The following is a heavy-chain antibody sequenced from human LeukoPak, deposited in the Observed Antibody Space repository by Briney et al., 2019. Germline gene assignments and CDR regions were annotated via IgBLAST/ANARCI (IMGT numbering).Heavy chain of an antibody. V-gene: IGHV4-59*01. CDR2: IYYSGST. CDR1: GGSFSGYY. Sequence: SETLSLTCAVYGGSFSGYYWSWIRQPPGKGLEWIGYIYYSGSTNYNPSLKSRVTISVDTSKNQFSLKLSSVTAADTAVYYCARDPTSYDILAGSNDAFDIWGQGTMVTVSS. CDR3: ARDPTSYDILAGSNDAFDI. D-gene: IGHD3-9*01. J-gene: IGHJ3*02.